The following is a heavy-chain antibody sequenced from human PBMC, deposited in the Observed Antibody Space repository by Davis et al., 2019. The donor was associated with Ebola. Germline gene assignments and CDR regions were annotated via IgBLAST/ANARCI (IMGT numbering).Heavy chain of an antibody. Sequence: GGSLRLSCAASGFTFSSYVMSWVRQAPGKGLEWVSSVSGSGDTAYYADSVKGRFTTSRDNSKNTLSLQMNSLRAEDTAVYYCAKSGLSFGVVKYHYGMDVWGKGTTVTVSS. CDR2: VSGSGDTA. D-gene: IGHD3-3*01. J-gene: IGHJ6*04. CDR3: AKSGLSFGVVKYHYGMDV. V-gene: IGHV3-23*01. CDR1: GFTFSSYV.